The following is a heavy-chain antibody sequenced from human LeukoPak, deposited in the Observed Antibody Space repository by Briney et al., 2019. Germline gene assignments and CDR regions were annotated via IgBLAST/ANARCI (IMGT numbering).Heavy chain of an antibody. Sequence: GGSLRLSCAASGFTFSSYEMNWVRQAPGKGLEWVSYISSSGSTIYYADSVKGRFTISRDNAKNSLYLQVNSLRAEDTAVYYCASELAAAAGAIDYWGQGTLVTVSS. CDR1: GFTFSSYE. V-gene: IGHV3-48*03. CDR3: ASELAAAAGAIDY. D-gene: IGHD6-13*01. J-gene: IGHJ4*02. CDR2: ISSSGSTI.